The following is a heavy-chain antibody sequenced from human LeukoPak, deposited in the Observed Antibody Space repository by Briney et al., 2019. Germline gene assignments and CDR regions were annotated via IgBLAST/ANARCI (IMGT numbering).Heavy chain of an antibody. J-gene: IGHJ4*02. CDR1: GFTFSSFG. Sequence: GGSLRLSCAASGFTFSSFGMHWVRQAPGKGLEWLAVISYDGSNNFYADSVKGRFTISRDNAKNSLYLQMNSLRAEDTAVYYCARELGGNLGLDYWGQGTLVTVSS. CDR3: ARELGGNLGLDY. CDR2: ISYDGSNN. D-gene: IGHD4-23*01. V-gene: IGHV3-30*03.